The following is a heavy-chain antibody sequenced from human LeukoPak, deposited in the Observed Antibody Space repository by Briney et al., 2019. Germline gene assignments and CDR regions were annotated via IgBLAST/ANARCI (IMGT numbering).Heavy chain of an antibody. V-gene: IGHV3-23*01. J-gene: IGHJ3*01. CDR2: ITGSGATT. Sequence: GGSLRLSCAATGFSVSNYALVLVRQAPGKGLDSVSAITGSGATTYYADAVKGRFTISRDNSKNTLYLHMNRLRGEDTAVYYCGKDPNGDYIGAFDFWGQGTLVFVSS. CDR3: GKDPNGDYIGAFDF. CDR1: GFSVSNYA. D-gene: IGHD4-17*01.